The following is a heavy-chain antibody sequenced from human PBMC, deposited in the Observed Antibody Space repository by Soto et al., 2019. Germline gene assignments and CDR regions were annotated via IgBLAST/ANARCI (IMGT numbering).Heavy chain of an antibody. D-gene: IGHD6-13*01. CDR3: ARGLQQQLVWGVDYGMDV. J-gene: IGHJ6*02. Sequence: ASVKVSCKASGYTFTSYDINWVRQATGQGLEWMGWMNPNSGNTGYAQKFQGRVTMTRNTSISTAYMELSSLRSEDTAVYYCARGLQQQLVWGVDYGMDVGGQGTTVTVSS. CDR2: MNPNSGNT. V-gene: IGHV1-8*01. CDR1: GYTFTSYD.